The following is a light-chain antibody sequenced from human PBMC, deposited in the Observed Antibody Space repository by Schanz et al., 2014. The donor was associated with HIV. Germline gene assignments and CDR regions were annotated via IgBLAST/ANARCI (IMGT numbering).Light chain of an antibody. CDR2: SAS. J-gene: IGKJ3*01. Sequence: EIVLTQSPGTLSLSPGERATLSCRASQSVSSDYFAWYQQKSGQAPRLLIYSASRRANGIPDRFSGSGSGTDFTLTISGLEPEDFAVYYCHHYGGSFGPGTTVDYK. V-gene: IGKV3-20*01. CDR3: HHYGGS. CDR1: QSVSSDY.